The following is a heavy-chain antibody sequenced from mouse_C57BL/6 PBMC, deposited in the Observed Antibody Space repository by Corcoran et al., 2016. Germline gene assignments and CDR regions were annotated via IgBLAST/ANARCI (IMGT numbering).Heavy chain of an antibody. V-gene: IGHV1-84*01. J-gene: IGHJ4*01. Sequence: QIQLQLSGPELVKPGASVKISCKASGYTFTDYYINWVKQRPGQGLEWIGWIYPGSGNTKYNEKFKGKATLTVDTSSSTAYMQRSSLTSEDSAVYFCARQQIYYGNPYAMDYWGQGTAVTVSS. CDR2: IYPGSGNT. CDR1: GYTFTDYY. D-gene: IGHD2-1*01. CDR3: ARQQIYYGNPYAMDY.